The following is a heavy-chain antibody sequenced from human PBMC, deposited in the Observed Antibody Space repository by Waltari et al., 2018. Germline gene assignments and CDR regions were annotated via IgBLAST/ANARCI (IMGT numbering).Heavy chain of an antibody. CDR2: IIPIFGTA. D-gene: IGHD2-21*01. V-gene: IGHV1-69*08. CDR3: ARDPTYCGGDCYAAGFDP. J-gene: IGHJ5*02. CDR1: GGTFSSYA. Sequence: QVQLVQSGAEVKKPGSSVKVSCKASGGTFSSYAIRWVRQAPGQGLEWMGRIIPIFGTANYAQKFQGRVTITADKSTSTAYMELSSLRSEDTAVYYCARDPTYCGGDCYAAGFDPWGQGTLVTVSS.